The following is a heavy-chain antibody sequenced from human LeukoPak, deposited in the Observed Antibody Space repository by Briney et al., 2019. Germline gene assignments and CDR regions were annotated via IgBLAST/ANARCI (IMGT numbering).Heavy chain of an antibody. CDR2: ISGSGGST. CDR1: GFTFSSYA. J-gene: IGHJ4*02. Sequence: GGSLRLSCAASGFTFSSYAMSWVRQAPGKGLEWVSAISGSGGSTYYADSVKGRFTISRDNSKNTLYLQMNSLRAEDTAVYYCAKVYPTEGIQLWPRRDFIFDYWGQGTLVTVSS. V-gene: IGHV3-23*01. CDR3: AKVYPTEGIQLWPRRDFIFDY. D-gene: IGHD5-18*01.